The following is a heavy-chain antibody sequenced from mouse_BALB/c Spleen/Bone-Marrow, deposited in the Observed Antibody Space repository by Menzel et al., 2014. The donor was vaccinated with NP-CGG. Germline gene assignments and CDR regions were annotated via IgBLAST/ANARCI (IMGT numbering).Heavy chain of an antibody. V-gene: IGHV5-9-3*01. CDR2: ISSGGSYT. CDR1: GFTFSSYA. J-gene: IGHJ2*01. D-gene: IGHD2-4*01. CDR3: ARHGITRLLDY. Sequence: EVKLVESGGGLVKPGGSLKLSCAASGFTFSSYAMSLVRQTPEKRLGWVATISSGGSYTYYPDSVKGRFTISRDNAKNTLYRKMSSLRSEDTAMYYCARHGITRLLDYWGQGTTLTVSS.